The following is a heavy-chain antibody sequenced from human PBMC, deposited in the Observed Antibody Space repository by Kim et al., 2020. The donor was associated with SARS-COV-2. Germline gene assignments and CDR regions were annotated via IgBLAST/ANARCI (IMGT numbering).Heavy chain of an antibody. CDR1: GGSISSSSYY. V-gene: IGHV4-39*02. Sequence: SETLSLTCTVSGGSISSSSYYWGWIRQPPGKGLEWIGSIYYSGSTYYNPSLKSRVTISVDTSKNQFSLKLSSLTAADTAVYYCARDIIAVAGDFDYWGQG. CDR2: IYYSGST. CDR3: ARDIIAVAGDFDY. D-gene: IGHD6-19*01. J-gene: IGHJ4*02.